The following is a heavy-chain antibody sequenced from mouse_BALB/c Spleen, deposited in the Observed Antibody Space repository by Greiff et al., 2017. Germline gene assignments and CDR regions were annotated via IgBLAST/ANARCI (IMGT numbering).Heavy chain of an antibody. CDR3: ARYGIYYEYESAMDY. CDR1: GYSFTGYY. V-gene: IGHV1S34*01. J-gene: IGHJ4*01. CDR2: ISCYNGAT. Sequence: LVKTGASVKISCKASGYSFTGYYMHWVKQSHGKSLEWIGYISCYNGATSYNQKFKGKATFTVDTSSSTAYMQFNSLTSEDSAVYYCARYGIYYEYESAMDYWGQGTSVTVSS. D-gene: IGHD2-4*01.